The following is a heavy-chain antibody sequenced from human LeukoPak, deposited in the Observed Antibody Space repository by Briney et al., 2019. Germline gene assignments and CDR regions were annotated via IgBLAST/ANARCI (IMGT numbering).Heavy chain of an antibody. CDR2: INPNSGGT. CDR3: ARDLGLFWSSSRLFDY. J-gene: IGHJ4*02. CDR1: GYTFTGYY. V-gene: IGHV1-2*02. D-gene: IGHD3-3*01. Sequence: ASVKVSCKASGYTFTGYYMHWVRQAPGQGLEWMGWINPNSGGTNYAQKFQGRVTMTRDTSISTAYMELSRLRSDDTAVYYCARDLGLFWSSSRLFDYWGQGTLVTVSS.